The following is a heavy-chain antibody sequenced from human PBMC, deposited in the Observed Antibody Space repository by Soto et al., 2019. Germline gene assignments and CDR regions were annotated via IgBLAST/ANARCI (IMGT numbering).Heavy chain of an antibody. J-gene: IGHJ3*02. D-gene: IGHD3-3*01. V-gene: IGHV4-34*01. CDR1: GGSFSGYY. CDR3: ARAARITIFGVVIGHAFDI. Sequence: QVQLQQWGAGLLKPSETLSLTCAVYGGSFSGYYWSWIRQPPGKGLEWIGEINHSGSTNYNPSLKSRVTISVDTSKNQFSLKLSSVTAADTAVYYCARAARITIFGVVIGHAFDIWGQGTMVTVSS. CDR2: INHSGST.